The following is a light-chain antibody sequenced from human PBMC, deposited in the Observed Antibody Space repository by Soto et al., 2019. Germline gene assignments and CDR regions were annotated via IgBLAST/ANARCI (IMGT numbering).Light chain of an antibody. V-gene: IGLV2-14*01. CDR2: DVC. J-gene: IGLJ1*01. Sequence: QSALTQPASVSGSPGQSIAISCTGTSSDVGGYSYVSWYQQQPGKSPKLVISDVCHRPSGVSDRFSGSKSGNTASLTISGLQTEDEDDYYCASYTTSRTYVFGTGTKVNVL. CDR1: SSDVGGYSY. CDR3: ASYTTSRTYV.